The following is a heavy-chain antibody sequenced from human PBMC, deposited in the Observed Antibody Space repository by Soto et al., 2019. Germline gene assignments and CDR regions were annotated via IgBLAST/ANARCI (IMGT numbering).Heavy chain of an antibody. CDR1: GRNCSSYA. V-gene: IGHV1-69*13. J-gene: IGHJ4*02. CDR2: IIPIFGTA. D-gene: IGHD6-13*01. Sequence: GASVTLSCNASGRNCSSYAICWVGQAPGKGLEWMGGIIPIFGTANYAQKFQGRVTITADESTSTAYMELSSLRSEDTAVYYCARVGSSWANFDYWGQGTLVTVSS. CDR3: ARVGSSWANFDY.